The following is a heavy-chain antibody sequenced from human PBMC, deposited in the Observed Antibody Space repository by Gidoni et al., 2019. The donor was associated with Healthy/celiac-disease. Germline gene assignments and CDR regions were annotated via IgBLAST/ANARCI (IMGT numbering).Heavy chain of an antibody. D-gene: IGHD3-16*01. V-gene: IGHV1-69*01. CDR3: ARDQEGVRGPSDSGDAFDI. CDR2: IIPIFGTA. CDR1: GGTFSSYA. J-gene: IGHJ3*02. Sequence: QVQLVQSGAEVKKPGSSVKVSCKASGGTFSSYAISWVRQAPGQGLEWMGGIIPIFGTANYAQKFQGRVTITADESTSTAYMELSSLRSEDTAVYYCARDQEGVRGPSDSGDAFDIWGQGTMVTVSS.